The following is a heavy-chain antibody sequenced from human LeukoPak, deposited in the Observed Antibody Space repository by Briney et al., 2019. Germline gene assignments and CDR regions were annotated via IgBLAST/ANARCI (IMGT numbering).Heavy chain of an antibody. CDR3: VRDYSNFVQGD. CDR2: IYSGGET. Sequence: PSETLSLTCTVSGDSISSIHYYWGWTRQSPGKGLEWIGSIYSGGETHYNPSLNSRVTIFLDTSKNRFSLNLISVTATDTAVYYCVRDYSNFVQGDWGQGTLVTVSS. CDR1: GDSISSIHYY. V-gene: IGHV4-39*02. J-gene: IGHJ4*02. D-gene: IGHD4-11*01.